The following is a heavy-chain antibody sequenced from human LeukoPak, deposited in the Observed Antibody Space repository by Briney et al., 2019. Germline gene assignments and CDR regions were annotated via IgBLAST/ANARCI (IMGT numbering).Heavy chain of an antibody. CDR2: IYYSGST. V-gene: IGHV4-59*08. J-gene: IGHJ6*02. D-gene: IGHD2-21*02. CDR1: GGSISSYY. Sequence: ASETLSLTCTVSGGSISSYYWSWIRQPPGKGLEWIGYIYYSGSTNYNPSLKSRVTISVDTSKNQFSLKLSSVTAADTAVYYCARMTADYYYYGMDVWGQGTTVTVSS. CDR3: ARMTADYYYYGMDV.